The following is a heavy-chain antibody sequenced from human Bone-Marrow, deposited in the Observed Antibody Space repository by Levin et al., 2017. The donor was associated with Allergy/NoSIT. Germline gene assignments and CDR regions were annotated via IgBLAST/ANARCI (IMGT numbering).Heavy chain of an antibody. CDR3: TTDYSGYDLNWFDP. CDR2: IKSKTDGGTT. Sequence: GESLKISCAASGFTFSNAWMSWVRQAPGKGLEWVGRIKSKTDGGTTDYAAPVKGRFTISRDDSKNTLYLQMNSLKTEDTAVYYCTTDYSGYDLNWFDPWGQGTLVTVSS. D-gene: IGHD5-12*01. V-gene: IGHV3-15*01. J-gene: IGHJ5*02. CDR1: GFTFSNAW.